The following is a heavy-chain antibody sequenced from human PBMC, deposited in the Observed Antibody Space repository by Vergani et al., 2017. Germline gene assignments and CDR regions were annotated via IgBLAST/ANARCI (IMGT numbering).Heavy chain of an antibody. CDR1: GVSVSDNY. V-gene: IGHV3-66*01. Sequence: EVQMVESGGGLVKPGGSLRLSCAASGVSVSDNYMSWVRQAPGKGLEWVSILYVVGTSDYADSVKGRFTVSRDISKNTLHLQLNSLRVEDTAVYFCSYGMDVWGQGTTVTVSS. J-gene: IGHJ6*02. CDR3: SYGMDV. CDR2: LYVVGTS.